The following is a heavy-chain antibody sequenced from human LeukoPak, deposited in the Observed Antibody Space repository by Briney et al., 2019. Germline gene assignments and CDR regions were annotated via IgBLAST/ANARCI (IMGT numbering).Heavy chain of an antibody. CDR1: GVSISSGSYY. CDR2: IYTSGST. J-gene: IGHJ4*02. CDR3: ARDRVGAPHFDY. Sequence: SETLSLTCTVSGVSISSGSYYWRWIRQPAGKGLEWIGRIYTSGSTNYNPSLKSRITISVDTSKNQFSLKLSSVTAADTAVYYCARDRVGAPHFDYWGQGTLVTVSS. V-gene: IGHV4-61*02. D-gene: IGHD1-26*01.